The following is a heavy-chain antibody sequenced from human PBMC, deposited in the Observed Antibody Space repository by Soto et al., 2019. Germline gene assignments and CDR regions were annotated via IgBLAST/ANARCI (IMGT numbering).Heavy chain of an antibody. CDR1: GGSISSYY. CDR3: ARAREVIRTLVRGVNELAWFDP. Sequence: NPSETLSLTCTVSGGSISSYYWSWIRQPPGKGLEWIGYIYYSGSTNYNPSLKSRVTISVDTSKNQFSLKLSSVTAADTAVYYCARAREVIRTLVRGVNELAWFDPWGQGTLVTVSS. D-gene: IGHD3-10*01. V-gene: IGHV4-59*12. CDR2: IYYSGST. J-gene: IGHJ5*02.